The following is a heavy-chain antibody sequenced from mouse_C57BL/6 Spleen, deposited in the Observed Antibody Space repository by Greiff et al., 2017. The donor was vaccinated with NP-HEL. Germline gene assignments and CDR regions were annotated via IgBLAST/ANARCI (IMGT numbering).Heavy chain of an antibody. CDR2: INPSNGGT. CDR3: ARRRGWLLPFDY. D-gene: IGHD2-3*01. J-gene: IGHJ2*01. CDR1: GYTFTSYW. V-gene: IGHV1-53*01. Sequence: QVQLQQPGTELVKPGASVKLSCKASGYTFTSYWMHWVKQRPGQGLEWIGNINPSNGGTTYNEKFKSKATMTVDKSSSTAYMQLSSLTSEDAAVYYCARRRGWLLPFDYWGQGTTLTVSS.